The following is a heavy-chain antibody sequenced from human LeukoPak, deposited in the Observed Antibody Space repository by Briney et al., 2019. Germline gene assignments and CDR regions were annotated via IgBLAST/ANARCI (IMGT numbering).Heavy chain of an antibody. CDR2: INTDGSST. CDR1: GFTFSGYW. CDR3: ARAGYSSSWWYFQH. Sequence: GGSLRLSCAASGFTFSGYWMHWVRQAPGKGLVWVSRINTDGSSTSYADSVKGRFTISRDNAKNTLYLQMNSLRAEDTAVYYCARAGYSSSWWYFQHWGQGTLVTVSS. V-gene: IGHV3-74*01. D-gene: IGHD6-13*01. J-gene: IGHJ1*01.